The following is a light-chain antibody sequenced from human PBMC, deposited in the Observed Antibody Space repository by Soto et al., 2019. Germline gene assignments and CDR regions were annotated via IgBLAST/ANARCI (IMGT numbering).Light chain of an antibody. CDR2: DAS. J-gene: IGKJ4*01. CDR1: QSVSSY. V-gene: IGKV3-11*01. Sequence: EIVLTQSAASLSLSPGERATLSYRASQSVSSYLAWYQQKPGQAPRPLIYDASNRATGIPARFSGSGSGTDFTLTISSLEPEDFAVYYCQQRANWPLTFGGGTKVEIK. CDR3: QQRANWPLT.